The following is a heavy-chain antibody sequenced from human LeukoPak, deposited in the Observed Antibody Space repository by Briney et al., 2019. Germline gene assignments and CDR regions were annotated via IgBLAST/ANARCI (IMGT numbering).Heavy chain of an antibody. V-gene: IGHV4-30-2*01. CDR3: ARDLRTGPGAFDI. CDR1: GGSISSGGYY. Sequence: SETLSLTCTVSGGSISSGGYYWSWIRQPPGKGLEWIGYIYHSGSTYYNPSLKSRVTISVDRSKNQFSLKLSSVTAADTAVYYCARDLRTGPGAFDIWGQGTMVTVSS. J-gene: IGHJ3*02. CDR2: IYHSGST. D-gene: IGHD3-10*01.